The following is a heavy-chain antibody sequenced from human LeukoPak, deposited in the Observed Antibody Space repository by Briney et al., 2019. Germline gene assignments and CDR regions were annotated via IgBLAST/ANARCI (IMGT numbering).Heavy chain of an antibody. J-gene: IGHJ4*02. V-gene: IGHV1-2*02. D-gene: IGHD3-10*01. CDR3: ARELRGSGSYWRGLNY. CDR1: GYTFTGYY. CDR2: INPNSGGT. Sequence: VASVKVSCKASGYTFTGYYMHWVRQAPGQGLEWMGWINPNSGGTNYAQKFQGRVTMTRDTSISTAYMELSRLRSDDTAVYYCARELRGSGSYWRGLNYWGQGTLVTVSS.